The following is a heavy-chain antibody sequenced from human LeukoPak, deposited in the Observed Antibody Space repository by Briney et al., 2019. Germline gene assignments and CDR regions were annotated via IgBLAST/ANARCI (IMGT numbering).Heavy chain of an antibody. V-gene: IGHV4-34*01. CDR2: INHSGST. D-gene: IGHD6-19*01. CDR3: ARFRTAVAVYYYYYGMDV. J-gene: IGHJ6*02. Sequence: PSETLSLTCADYGGSFSGYYWNWIRQPPGKGLEWIGEINHSGSTNYNPSLKSRVTISVDTSKNQFSLKLSSVTAADTAVYYCARFRTAVAVYYYYYGMDVWGQGTTVTVSS. CDR1: GGSFSGYY.